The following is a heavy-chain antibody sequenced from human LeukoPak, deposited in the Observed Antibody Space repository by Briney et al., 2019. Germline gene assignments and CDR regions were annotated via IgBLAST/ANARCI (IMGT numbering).Heavy chain of an antibody. V-gene: IGHV3-23*01. J-gene: IGHJ4*02. CDR2: ISGSGGST. D-gene: IGHD2-2*01. CDR1: GFTFSSNA. CDR3: VRDGRGYCGSTSCRPFDS. Sequence: GGSLRLSCAASGFTFSSNAMSWVRQAPGKGLEWVSAISGSGGSTYYADSVKGRFTISRDNSKNTLYLQMNSLRAEDTAVYYCVRDGRGYCGSTSCRPFDSWGRGTQVTVSS.